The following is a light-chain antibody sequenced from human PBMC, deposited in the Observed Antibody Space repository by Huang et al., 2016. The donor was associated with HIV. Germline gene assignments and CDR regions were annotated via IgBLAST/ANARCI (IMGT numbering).Light chain of an antibody. CDR2: DAS. CDR1: QSVSNY. J-gene: IGKJ1*01. Sequence: EIVLTQSPATLSLYPGERATLSCRASQSVSNYLAWYQQKPGQAPRLLIYDASNRATGIPARFSGSGSVTDFTLTISSLEPEDFALYYCHQRSSWTFGQGTKVEIK. V-gene: IGKV3-11*01. CDR3: HQRSSWT.